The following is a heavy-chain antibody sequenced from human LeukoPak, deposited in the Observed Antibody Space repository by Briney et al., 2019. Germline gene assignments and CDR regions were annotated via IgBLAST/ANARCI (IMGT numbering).Heavy chain of an antibody. Sequence: ASVKVSCKASGYTFTGYYMHWVRQAPGQGLEWMGWINPNSGGTNYAQKFQGRVTVTRDTSISTAYMELSRLRSDDTAVYYCARDSVTTGKVYYYYYMDVWGKGTTVTISS. CDR3: ARDSVTTGKVYYYYYMDV. CDR2: INPNSGGT. D-gene: IGHD4-17*01. J-gene: IGHJ6*03. V-gene: IGHV1-2*02. CDR1: GYTFTGYY.